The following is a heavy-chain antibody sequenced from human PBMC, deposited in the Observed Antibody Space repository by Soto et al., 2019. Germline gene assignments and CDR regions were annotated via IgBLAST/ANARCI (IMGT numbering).Heavy chain of an antibody. V-gene: IGHV3-30*12. CDR3: VKDGGRFLRYYYNHGLDV. D-gene: IGHD3-3*01. Sequence: QVQLVESGGGLVQPERSLRLSCTALGFAFSTYGMHWVRQSPGHGLEWLAVVSYDGSVQYYKDSVKGRFTISRDNSKNTLYLKMHSLRVEDTGIYYCVKDGGRFLRYYYNHGLDVWGQGTTVTVSS. CDR1: GFAFSTYG. J-gene: IGHJ6*02. CDR2: VSYDGSVQ.